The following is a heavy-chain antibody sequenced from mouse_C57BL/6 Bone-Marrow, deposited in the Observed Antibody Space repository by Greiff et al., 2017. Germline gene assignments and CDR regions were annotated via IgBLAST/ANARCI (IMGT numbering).Heavy chain of an antibody. J-gene: IGHJ1*03. V-gene: IGHV15-2*01. CDR2: ILPSIGRT. CDR3: ARWYYGSSYYWYFDV. D-gene: IGHD1-1*01. Sequence: QVHVKQSGSELRSPGSSVKLSCKDFDSEVFPIAYMSWVRQKPGHGFEWIGGILPSIGRTIYGEKFEDKATLDADTLSNTAYLELNSLTSEDSAIYYCARWYYGSSYYWYFDVWGTGTTVTVSS. CDR1: DSEVFPIAY.